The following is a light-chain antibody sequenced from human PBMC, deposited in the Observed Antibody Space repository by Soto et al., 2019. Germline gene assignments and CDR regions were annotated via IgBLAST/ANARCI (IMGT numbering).Light chain of an antibody. CDR2: KNN. J-gene: IGLJ1*01. V-gene: IGLV1-47*01. CDR1: SSNIGNND. CDR3: ATWGDTLSGRYV. Sequence: QSALTQPPSASGTPGQRVTISCSGSSSNIGNNDVYWYQHLPGTVPKLLIYKNNLRPSGVPDRFSGSKSGTSASLAISGLRSEDEADYYCATWGDTLSGRYVFGSGTKVTVL.